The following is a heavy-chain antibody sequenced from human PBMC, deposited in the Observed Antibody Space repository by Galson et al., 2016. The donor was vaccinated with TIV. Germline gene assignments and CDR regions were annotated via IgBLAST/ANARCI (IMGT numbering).Heavy chain of an antibody. CDR2: ISGSGGNT. D-gene: IGHD1-14*01. J-gene: IGHJ6*02. CDR1: GVTFSSYA. CDR3: AKEPGPNPSYYYGVDV. V-gene: IGHV3-23*01. Sequence: SLRLSCAASGVTFSSYAMSWVRQAPGKGLEWVSSISGSGGNTYYANSVKGRFTISRDNSKNTLYLQINSLRAEDTAIYYCAKEPGPNPSYYYGVDVWGQGTTFIASS.